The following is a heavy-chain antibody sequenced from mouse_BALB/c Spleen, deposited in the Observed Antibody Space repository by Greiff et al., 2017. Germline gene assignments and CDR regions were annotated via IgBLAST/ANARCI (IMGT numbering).Heavy chain of an antibody. CDR1: GYTFTSYW. D-gene: IGHD2-1*01. V-gene: IGHV1-7*01. CDR2: INPSTGYT. Sequence: VKLMESGAELAKPGASVKMSCKASGYTFTSYWMHWVKQRPGQGLEWIGYINPSTGYTEYNQKFKDKATLTADKSSSTAYMQLSSLTSEDSAVYYCARGDYYGNFYAMDYWGQGTSVTVSS. J-gene: IGHJ4*01. CDR3: ARGDYYGNFYAMDY.